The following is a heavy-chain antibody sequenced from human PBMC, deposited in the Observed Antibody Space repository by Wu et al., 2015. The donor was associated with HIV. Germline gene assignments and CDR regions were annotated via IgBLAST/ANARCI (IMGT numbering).Heavy chain of an antibody. Sequence: QVQLVQSGAEVKKPGSSVRISCQASGNTFNAINWVRQAPGQGLEWMGGIIPLFGTTDYAQIFQGRVTISTDESTSTAYMELNSLTSEDTAVYFCASDQTINKRNYVLGYFDYWGQGTLVTVSS. CDR1: GNTFNA. D-gene: IGHD3-16*01. CDR2: IIPLFGTT. J-gene: IGHJ4*02. CDR3: ASDQTINKRNYVLGYFDY. V-gene: IGHV1-69*05.